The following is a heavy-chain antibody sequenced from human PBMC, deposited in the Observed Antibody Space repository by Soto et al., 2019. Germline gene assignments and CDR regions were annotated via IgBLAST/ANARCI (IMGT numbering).Heavy chain of an antibody. CDR3: ARVYWAFVVVAAPPAFDI. V-gene: IGHV3-11*01. J-gene: IGHJ3*02. CDR1: GFTFSDYY. Sequence: GGSLRLSCAASGFTFSDYYMSWIRQAPGKGLEWVSYISSSGSTIYYADSVKGRFTISRDNAKNSLYLQMNSLRAEDTAVYYCARVYWAFVVVAAPPAFDIWGQGTMVTVSS. CDR2: ISSSGSTI. D-gene: IGHD2-15*01.